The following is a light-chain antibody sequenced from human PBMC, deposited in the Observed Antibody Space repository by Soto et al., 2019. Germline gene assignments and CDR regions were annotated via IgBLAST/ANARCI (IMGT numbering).Light chain of an antibody. V-gene: IGLV1-40*01. J-gene: IGLJ2*01. CDR2: GNS. Sequence: QAVVTQPPSVSGAPGQRVTISCTGSSSNIGAGYDVHWYQQLPGTAPKLLIYGNSNRPSGVPDRFSGSKSGTSASLAITGLQAEDEADYCCQSYDSRLSGYVVFGGGTKLTVL. CDR3: QSYDSRLSGYVV. CDR1: SSNIGAGYD.